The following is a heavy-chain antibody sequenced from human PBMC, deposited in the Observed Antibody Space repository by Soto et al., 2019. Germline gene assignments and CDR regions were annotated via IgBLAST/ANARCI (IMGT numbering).Heavy chain of an antibody. Sequence: GXSLRLSCAASGLTLSESYLDWFRQAPVNGLEWVGRSKNKANGYTTEYAASVKGRFSISRDESANSLYLQMNILKTEDTAVYYCVRETRATFDIWVQGTMVTVSS. CDR3: VRETRATFDI. CDR2: SKNKANGYTT. V-gene: IGHV3-72*01. CDR1: GLTLSESY. J-gene: IGHJ3*02.